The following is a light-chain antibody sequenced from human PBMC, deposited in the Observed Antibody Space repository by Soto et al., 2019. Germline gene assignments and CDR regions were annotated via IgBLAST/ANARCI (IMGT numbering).Light chain of an antibody. Sequence: EIVLTQSPATLSLSPGERAPLSCRASQSVSSNLAWYQQKPGQAPRLLIYGASTRAGGIPARFSGSGSGTEFTLTISSLQSEDVGVYFCQQYHMWPLTSGGGTKVDIK. CDR3: QQYHMWPLT. V-gene: IGKV3-15*01. CDR2: GAS. CDR1: QSVSSN. J-gene: IGKJ4*01.